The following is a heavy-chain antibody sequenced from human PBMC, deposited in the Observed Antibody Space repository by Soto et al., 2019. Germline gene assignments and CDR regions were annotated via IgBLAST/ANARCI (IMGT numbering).Heavy chain of an antibody. V-gene: IGHV1-24*01. D-gene: IGHD3-10*01. J-gene: IGHJ4*02. CDR3: GITGATGHLDY. CDR1: GYSFSEMS. Sequence: ASVKVSCKVSGYSFSEMSMHWVRQTPEKGLEWVGSFDGEDGQTMYAQKFQGRVTMTEDTSADTAYMELSSLRSDDTAVYYCGITGATGHLDYWGQGSRVTVSS. CDR2: FDGEDGQT.